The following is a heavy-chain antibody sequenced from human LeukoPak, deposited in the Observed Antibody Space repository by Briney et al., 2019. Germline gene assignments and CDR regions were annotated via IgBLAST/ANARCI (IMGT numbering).Heavy chain of an antibody. CDR2: IYYSGST. Sequence: SETLSLTCAVYGGSFSGYYWSWIRQPPGKGLEWIGSIYYSGSTYYNPSLKSRVTISVDTSKNQFSLKLSSVTAADTAVYYCARRLGLYYFDYWGQGTLVTVSS. CDR1: GGSFSGYY. J-gene: IGHJ4*02. V-gene: IGHV4-34*01. CDR3: ARRLGLYYFDY. D-gene: IGHD7-27*01.